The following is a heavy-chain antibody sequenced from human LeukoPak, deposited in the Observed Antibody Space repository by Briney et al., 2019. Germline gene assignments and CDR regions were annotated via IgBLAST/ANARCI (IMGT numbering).Heavy chain of an antibody. V-gene: IGHV1-2*02. CDR3: AREAVGATKALDY. D-gene: IGHD1-26*01. J-gene: IGHJ4*02. CDR1: GYTFTGYY. Sequence: ASVKVSCKASGYTFTGYYMHWVRQAPGQGLEWMGWINPNSGGTNYAQKFQGRATMTRDTSISTAYMELSRLRSDDTAVYYCAREAVGATKALDYWGQGTLVTVSS. CDR2: INPNSGGT.